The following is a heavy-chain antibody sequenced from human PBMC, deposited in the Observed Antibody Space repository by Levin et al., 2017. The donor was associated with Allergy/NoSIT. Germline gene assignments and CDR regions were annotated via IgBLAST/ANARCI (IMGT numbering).Heavy chain of an antibody. J-gene: IGHJ4*02. CDR1: GFTFSSYA. D-gene: IGHD3-10*01. CDR2: ISGSGGST. V-gene: IGHV3-23*01. CDR3: AKDGRNTMVRGVIIWMLDY. Sequence: GGSLRLSCAASGFTFSSYAMSWVRQAPGKGLEWVSAISGSGGSTYYADSVKGRFTISRDNSKNTLYLQMNSLRAEDTAVYYCAKDGRNTMVRGVIIWMLDYWGQGTLVTVSS.